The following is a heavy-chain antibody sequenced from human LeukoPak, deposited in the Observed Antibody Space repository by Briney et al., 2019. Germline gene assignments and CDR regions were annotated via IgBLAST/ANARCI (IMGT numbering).Heavy chain of an antibody. D-gene: IGHD4-23*01. CDR2: FDPEDGET. J-gene: IGHJ4*02. CDR3: ARGWLAETTVVTPYNY. V-gene: IGHV1-24*01. CDR1: GYTLTELS. Sequence: ASVKVSCKVSGYTLTELSMHWVRQAPGKGLEWMGGFDPEDGETIYAQKFQGRVTITAVDSMSTAYMELSSLRSDDTAVYFCARGWLAETTVVTPYNYWGQGTLVTVSS.